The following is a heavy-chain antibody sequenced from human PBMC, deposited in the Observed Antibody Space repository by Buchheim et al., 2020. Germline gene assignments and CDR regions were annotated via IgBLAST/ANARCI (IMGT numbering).Heavy chain of an antibody. Sequence: GGSISSSSYYWGWIRQPPGKGLEWIGSIYYSGSTYYNPSLKSRVTISVDTSKNQFSLKLSYVHAADTAVYYCARDRWGYCSSTSCYSTGMDVWGQGTT. J-gene: IGHJ6*02. CDR2: IYYSGST. CDR1: GGSISSSSYY. CDR3: ARDRWGYCSSTSCYSTGMDV. V-gene: IGHV4-39*07. D-gene: IGHD2-2*01.